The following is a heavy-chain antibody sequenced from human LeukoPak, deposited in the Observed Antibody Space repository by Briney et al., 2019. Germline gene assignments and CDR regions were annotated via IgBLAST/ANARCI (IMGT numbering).Heavy chain of an antibody. D-gene: IGHD6-13*01. CDR1: GFTFSDYA. Sequence: GGSLRLSCSASGFTFSDYAILWVRQAPGKGLDYVSAITSNGGSTYYADSVKGRFTISRDNSKTTLYLQMSSLRPEDTAVYYCVKDRGSWYSGAFDIWGPGTMVIVSS. V-gene: IGHV3-64D*09. CDR3: VKDRGSWYSGAFDI. J-gene: IGHJ3*02. CDR2: ITSNGGST.